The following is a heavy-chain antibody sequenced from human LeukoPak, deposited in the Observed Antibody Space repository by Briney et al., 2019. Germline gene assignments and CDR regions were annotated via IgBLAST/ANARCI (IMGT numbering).Heavy chain of an antibody. CDR2: INPNSGGT. D-gene: IGHD1-26*01. CDR1: GYTFTGYY. J-gene: IGHJ1*01. CDR3: ARVEQELPIQYFQH. V-gene: IGHV1-2*02. Sequence: ASVKVSCKASGYTFTGYYMHWVRQAPGQGLEWMGWINPNSGGTNYAQKFQGGVTMTRDTSISTAYMELSRLRSDDTAVYYCARVEQELPIQYFQHWGQGTLVTVSS.